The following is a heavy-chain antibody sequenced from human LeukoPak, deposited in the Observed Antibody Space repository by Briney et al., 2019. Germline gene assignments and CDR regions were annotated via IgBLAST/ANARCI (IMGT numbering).Heavy chain of an antibody. CDR3: ARSRYNWNPRPDQAFDI. D-gene: IGHD1-1*01. CDR1: GYTFTSYD. J-gene: IGHJ3*02. Sequence: GASVKVSCKASGYTFTSYDINWVRQATGQGLEWMGWMNPNSGNTGYAQKFQGRVTMTRNTSISTAYMELRSLRSDDTAVYYCARSRYNWNPRPDQAFDIWGQGTMVTVSS. CDR2: MNPNSGNT. V-gene: IGHV1-8*01.